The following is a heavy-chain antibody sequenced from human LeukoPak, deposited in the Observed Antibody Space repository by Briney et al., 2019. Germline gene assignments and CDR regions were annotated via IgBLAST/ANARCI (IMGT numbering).Heavy chain of an antibody. CDR3: AKDIHYDIGGGNLDY. V-gene: IGHV3-30*04. J-gene: IGHJ4*02. CDR1: GFTFNSYA. CDR2: ISYDGSNK. D-gene: IGHD3-9*01. Sequence: ERSLRLSCAASGFTFNSYAMHWVRQAPGRGLEWVAVISYDGSNKYYADSVKGRFTISRDNSKNTLYLQMNSLRAEDTAVYYCAKDIHYDIGGGNLDYWGQGTLVTVSS.